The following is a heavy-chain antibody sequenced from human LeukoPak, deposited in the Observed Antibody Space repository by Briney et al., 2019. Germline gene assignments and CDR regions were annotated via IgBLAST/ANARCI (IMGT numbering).Heavy chain of an antibody. D-gene: IGHD1-1*01. V-gene: IGHV3-30*02. CDR1: GFTFSSYG. CDR3: AKEGDWNDVTLMDV. Sequence: GGSLRLSCAASGFTFSSYGMHWVRQAPSKGLEWVAFIRSDGSIKYYADSVKGRFTISRDNSKNTLYLQMNSLRAADTAVYYCAKEGDWNDVTLMDVWGKGTTVTISS. CDR2: IRSDGSIK. J-gene: IGHJ6*03.